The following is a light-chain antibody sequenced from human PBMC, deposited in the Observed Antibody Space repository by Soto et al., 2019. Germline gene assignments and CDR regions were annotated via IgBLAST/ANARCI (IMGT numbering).Light chain of an antibody. V-gene: IGKV1-27*01. CDR3: QKYHSAPRT. Sequence: DIQMTQSPSSLSASVGDRVTITCRANQDISYYLAWYQQKQGKVPKLLIYGASTLQSGVPSRFSGSGSGTDFTLTISSLQPKDIATYYCQKYHSAPRTFGQGTKVEIK. CDR1: QDISYY. J-gene: IGKJ1*01. CDR2: GAS.